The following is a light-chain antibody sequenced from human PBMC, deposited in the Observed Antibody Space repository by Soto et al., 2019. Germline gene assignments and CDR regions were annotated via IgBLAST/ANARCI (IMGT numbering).Light chain of an antibody. CDR1: QSISSTY. CDR2: AAS. CDR3: QQYGSSPLT. Sequence: EIVLTQSPGTLSLSPGERATLSCRASQSISSTYLAWYQQKPGQAPSLLIYAASSRAIGVPDRFRGSGSGTDFSLTISRLEPEDFAVYFCQQYGSSPLTFGGGTKVEIK. V-gene: IGKV3-20*01. J-gene: IGKJ4*01.